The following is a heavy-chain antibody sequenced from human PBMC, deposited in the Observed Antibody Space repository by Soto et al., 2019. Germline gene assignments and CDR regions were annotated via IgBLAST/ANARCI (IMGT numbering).Heavy chain of an antibody. D-gene: IGHD3-3*01. CDR1: VLSLSTRGEG. Sequence: SGQTIVNAAQSLTLTWRVSVLSLSTRGEGVGWIRQPPGKALEWLALIYLDDDKRYSPSLKSRLTITKHTSKTQVVLTMPNIYPVDTATYYCAHILVCVPPYYDFWSGYYFHVWGQGPL. CDR3: AHILVCVPPYYDFWSGYYFHV. V-gene: IGHV2-5*02. J-gene: IGHJ4*02. CDR2: IYLDDDK.